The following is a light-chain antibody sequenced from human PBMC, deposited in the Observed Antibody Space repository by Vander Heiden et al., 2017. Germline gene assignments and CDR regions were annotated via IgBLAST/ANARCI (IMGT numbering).Light chain of an antibody. CDR2: DAS. Sequence: EIVLTHSLATLPFSLGDRSTLSCRASQNIDSSLAWYHHKVGQAPRLLIYDASTRATGTPARFGGSGSGTDFTLTISSLEPEDFAVYYCQQRSRWPPTFGQGTKLGIK. J-gene: IGKJ2*01. V-gene: IGKV3-11*01. CDR3: QQRSRWPPT. CDR1: QNIDSS.